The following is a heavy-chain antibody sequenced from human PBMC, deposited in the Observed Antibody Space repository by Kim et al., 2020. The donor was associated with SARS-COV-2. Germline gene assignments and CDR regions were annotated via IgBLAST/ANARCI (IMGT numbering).Heavy chain of an antibody. CDR1: GGSISSSSYY. CDR3: ASPLRPDY. V-gene: IGHV4-39*01. CDR2: IYYSGST. D-gene: IGHD4-17*01. J-gene: IGHJ4*02. Sequence: SETLSLTCTVSGGSISSSSYYWGWIRQPPGKGLEWIGSIYYSGSTYYNPSLKSRVTISVDTSKNQFSLKLSSVTAADTAVYYCASPLRPDYWGQGTLVTVSS.